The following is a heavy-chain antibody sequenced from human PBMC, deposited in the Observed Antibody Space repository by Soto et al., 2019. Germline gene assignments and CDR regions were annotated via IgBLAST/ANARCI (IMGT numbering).Heavy chain of an antibody. CDR3: ARESSSYNRFDP. CDR1: GFTFSSYS. V-gene: IGHV3-48*02. J-gene: IGHJ5*02. D-gene: IGHD6-13*01. Sequence: EVQLVESGGGLVQPGGSLRLSCAASGFTFSSYSMNWVRQAPGKGLEWVSYISSTSSTIYFADSVKGRFTISRDNAKNSLYLQMNSLRDEDTAVYYCARESSSYNRFDPWGQGTLVTVSS. CDR2: ISSTSSTI.